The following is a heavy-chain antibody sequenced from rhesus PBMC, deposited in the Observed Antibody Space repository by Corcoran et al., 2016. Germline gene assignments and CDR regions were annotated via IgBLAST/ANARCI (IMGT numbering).Heavy chain of an antibody. CDR2: IYGSGVST. J-gene: IGHJ4*01. CDR1: GYSISSGHY. Sequence: QVQLQASGPGRGKPSEPPSLPCAAPGYSISSGHYWNWIRQPPGKGMEGIGGIYGSGVSTYLNPSLKSRVTLSVDTSKNQFSLKLSSVTAADTAVYYCARGPSSYGLDYWGQGVLVTVSS. D-gene: IGHD6-43*01. V-gene: IGHV4S14*01. CDR3: ARGPSSYGLDY.